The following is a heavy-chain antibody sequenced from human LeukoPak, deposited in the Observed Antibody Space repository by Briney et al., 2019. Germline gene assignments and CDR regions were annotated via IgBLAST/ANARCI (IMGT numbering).Heavy chain of an antibody. Sequence: SETLSLTCTVSGGSISSYYWSWIRQPPGKGPEWIGYIYSSGSTNYDPSLKSRITISIDTSKNQFSLKLSSVTAADTAVYYCARFAYCGGHCWYYFDYWGQGSLVTVSS. V-gene: IGHV4-59*01. CDR2: IYSSGST. CDR1: GGSISSYY. J-gene: IGHJ4*02. CDR3: ARFAYCGGHCWYYFDY. D-gene: IGHD2-21*02.